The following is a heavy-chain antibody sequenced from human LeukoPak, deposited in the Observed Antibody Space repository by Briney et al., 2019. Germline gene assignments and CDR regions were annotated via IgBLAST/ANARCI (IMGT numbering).Heavy chain of an antibody. V-gene: IGHV3-7*01. D-gene: IGHD1-1*01. CDR1: GFSLSNYW. Sequence: PGGSLRLSCAASGFSLSNYWMGWVRQAPGKGLEWVANIKQDGSESHYVESVKGRFTISRDTAKNSLYLQMNSLRGEDTGVYYCARDPVPATARHFDYWGQGTLVTVSS. CDR3: ARDPVPATARHFDY. CDR2: IKQDGSES. J-gene: IGHJ4*02.